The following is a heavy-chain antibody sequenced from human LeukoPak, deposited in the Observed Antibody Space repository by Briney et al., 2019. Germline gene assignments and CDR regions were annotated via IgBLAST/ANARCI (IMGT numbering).Heavy chain of an antibody. CDR3: AREGTSGTHLNWFDP. Sequence: SETLSLTCAVYGGSSSGYYWNWIRQPPGKGLEWIGHIYGSGSTNYNPSLKSRVTLSVDTSKNQFSLKLSSVTAADTAVYYCAREGTSGTHLNWFDPWGQGTLVTVSS. D-gene: IGHD1-1*01. V-gene: IGHV4-59*01. J-gene: IGHJ5*02. CDR2: IYGSGST. CDR1: GGSSSGYY.